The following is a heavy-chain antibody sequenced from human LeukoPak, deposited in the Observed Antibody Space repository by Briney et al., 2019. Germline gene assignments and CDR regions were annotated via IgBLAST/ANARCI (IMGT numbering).Heavy chain of an antibody. CDR2: ISSTSSAI. D-gene: IGHD3-16*01. Sequence: PGGSLRLSCTASGFKFSPFSMNWARQAPGKGLEWLSYISSTSSAIYYADSVKGRFIISRDNAKNSLYLQMDSLRAEDTAIYYCARVIGSYGDSAYWGQGTLVTVSS. CDR1: GFKFSPFS. J-gene: IGHJ4*02. V-gene: IGHV3-48*04. CDR3: ARVIGSYGDSAY.